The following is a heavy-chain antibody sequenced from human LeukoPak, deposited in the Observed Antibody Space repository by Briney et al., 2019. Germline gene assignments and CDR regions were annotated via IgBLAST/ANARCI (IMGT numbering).Heavy chain of an antibody. D-gene: IGHD3-10*01. J-gene: IGHJ6*03. Sequence: GGSLRLSCAASGFTVSSNYMTWVRQAPGKGLEWVSVIYKNAITYYADTVKGRFTISRDNSKNTLYLQMNSLRADGTAVYYCARSLRVRGVPDYMDVWGKGTTVTISS. CDR3: ARSLRVRGVPDYMDV. CDR2: IYKNAIT. V-gene: IGHV3-53*01. CDR1: GFTVSSNY.